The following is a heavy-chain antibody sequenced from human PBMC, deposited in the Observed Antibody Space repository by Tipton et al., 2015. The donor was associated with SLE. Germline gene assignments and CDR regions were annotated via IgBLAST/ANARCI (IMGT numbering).Heavy chain of an antibody. CDR3: AGNGVPGGDLGYFDY. V-gene: IGHV4-30-2*01. J-gene: IGHJ4*02. D-gene: IGHD3-16*01. CDR1: GGSISSGGYS. Sequence: TLSLTCAVSGGSISSGGYSWSWIRQPPGKGLEWIGYIYHSGSTYYNPSLKSRVTISVDRSKNQFSLKLSSVTAADTAVYYCAGNGVPGGDLGYFDYWGQGTLVTVSS. CDR2: IYHSGST.